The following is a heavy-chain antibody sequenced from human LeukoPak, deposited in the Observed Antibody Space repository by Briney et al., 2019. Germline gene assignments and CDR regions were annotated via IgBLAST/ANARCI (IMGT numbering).Heavy chain of an antibody. V-gene: IGHV4-4*07. CDR1: GVSISSYY. Sequence: SETLSLTCTVSGVSISSYYWSWVRQPAGKGLEWIGRVYTSGITNYNPSLKSRLTLSLDTSKNQFSLNLRSVTAADTAMYYCARGGTIFGVVGDYWGQGTLVTVSS. CDR2: VYTSGIT. D-gene: IGHD3-3*01. CDR3: ARGGTIFGVVGDY. J-gene: IGHJ4*02.